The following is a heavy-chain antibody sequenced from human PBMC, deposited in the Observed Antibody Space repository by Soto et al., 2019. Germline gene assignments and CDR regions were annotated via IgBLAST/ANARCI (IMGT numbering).Heavy chain of an antibody. J-gene: IGHJ4*02. CDR2: IWYDGSAT. CDR3: ATVGPTYYPDS. CDR1: GFAFSSSG. Sequence: GGSLRLSCGASGFAFSSSGMDWVRQPPGKGLEWVAIIWYDGSATYYGDSVKGRFTISRDNSQNTLYLQMNSLRAEDTALYCCATVGPTYYPDSWGQGTLVTVSS. V-gene: IGHV3-33*01.